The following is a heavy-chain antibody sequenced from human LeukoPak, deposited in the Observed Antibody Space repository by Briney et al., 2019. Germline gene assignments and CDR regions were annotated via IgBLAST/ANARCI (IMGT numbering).Heavy chain of an antibody. CDR3: AKFGVDYDMDV. Sequence: SETLSLTCTVSGGSISGYYWTWIRQPPGKGLEWIGQIYYTGRADYNPSLKSRITISVDTSKNQISLRLSSVTAADTAIYYCAKFGVDYDMDVWGQGTTVTVSS. J-gene: IGHJ6*02. V-gene: IGHV4-59*01. CDR2: IYYTGRA. D-gene: IGHD3-16*01. CDR1: GGSISGYY.